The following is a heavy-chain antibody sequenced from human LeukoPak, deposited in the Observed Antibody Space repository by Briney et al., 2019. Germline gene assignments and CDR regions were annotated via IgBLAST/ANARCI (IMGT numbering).Heavy chain of an antibody. CDR3: ARDLVLVYYDSSGYDY. D-gene: IGHD3-22*01. CDR2: INSNGSNT. CDR1: GSTSSSYW. J-gene: IGHJ4*02. V-gene: IGHV3-74*03. Sequence: QPGGPLIPSSAASGSTSSSYWMHWVRQLPGKGLVWVSRINSNGSNTKYADSVKGRLTISRDNAKNTLYLQMNSLRAEDTAVYYCARDLVLVYYDSSGYDYWGQGTLVIVSS.